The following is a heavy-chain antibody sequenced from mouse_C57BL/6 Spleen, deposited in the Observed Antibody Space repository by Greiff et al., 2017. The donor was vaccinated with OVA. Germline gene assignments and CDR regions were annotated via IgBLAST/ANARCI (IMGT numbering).Heavy chain of an antibody. D-gene: IGHD1-1*02. CDR3: ARDWGSYDWYFDV. CDR2: IDPSDSET. CDR1: GYTFTSYW. Sequence: QVQLQQPGAELVRPGSSVKLSCKASGYTFTSYWMHWVKQRPIQGLEWIGNIDPSDSETHYNQKFKDKATLTVDKSSSTAYMQLSSLTSEDSAVYYCARDWGSYDWYFDVWGTGTTVTVSS. V-gene: IGHV1-52*01. J-gene: IGHJ1*03.